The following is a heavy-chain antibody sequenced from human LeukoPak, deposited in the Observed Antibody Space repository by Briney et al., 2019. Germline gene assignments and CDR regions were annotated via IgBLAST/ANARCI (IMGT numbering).Heavy chain of an antibody. CDR3: ARDRGWRSSGYYLYHFDY. Sequence: GGSLRLSCVASGFTFTDYFMSWVRQAPGKELEWEASIKHNGGEKYYVDSVKGRFTISRDNAKNSLYLEMSSLRVEDTAVYYCARDRGWRSSGYYLYHFDYWGQGTLVTFAS. J-gene: IGHJ4*02. D-gene: IGHD3-22*01. V-gene: IGHV3-7*01. CDR2: IKHNGGEK. CDR1: GFTFTDYF.